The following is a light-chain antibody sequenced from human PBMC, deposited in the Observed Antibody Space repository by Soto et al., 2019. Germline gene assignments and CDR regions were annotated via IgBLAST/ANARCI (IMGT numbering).Light chain of an antibody. V-gene: IGKV1-8*01. CDR2: AAS. CDR3: QQYYSYPRT. Sequence: IQVTQSPPTLSASVGDRVTITCRASQGISSYLAWYQQKPGKAPKLLIYAASTLQSGVPSRFSGSGSGTDFTLTISCLQSEDFATYYCQQYYSYPRTFGQGTKVDIK. J-gene: IGKJ1*01. CDR1: QGISSY.